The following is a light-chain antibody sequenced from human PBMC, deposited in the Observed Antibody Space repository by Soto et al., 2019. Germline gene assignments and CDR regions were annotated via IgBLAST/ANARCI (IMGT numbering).Light chain of an antibody. CDR2: GAS. Sequence: EIVLTQSPGTLSVSPGESAPLSCTASQSVGRNLAWYQQKPGQAPRLLIYGASTWATGIPASFSGSGSGAEFTLTISSLQSEDFAVYYCQQYNDWPFTFGGGTKVDIK. CDR3: QQYNDWPFT. J-gene: IGKJ4*01. CDR1: QSVGRN. V-gene: IGKV3-15*01.